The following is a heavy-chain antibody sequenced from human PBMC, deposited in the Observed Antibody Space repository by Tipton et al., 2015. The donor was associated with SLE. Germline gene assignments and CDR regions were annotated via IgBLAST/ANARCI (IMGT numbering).Heavy chain of an antibody. CDR2: IYNSGIT. J-gene: IGHJ6*03. CDR3: AKSVVVVSPRDYYYYMDV. D-gene: IGHD2-15*01. CDR1: GDSFSSGSSS. V-gene: IGHV4-61*02. Sequence: TLSLTCTVSGDSFSSGSSSWNWVRQPAGKGLEWIGLIYNSGITNYNPSLQSRVTLSVDMSKNQFSLRLGSVTAADTGVYYCAKSVVVVSPRDYYYYMDVWGKGTTVTVSS.